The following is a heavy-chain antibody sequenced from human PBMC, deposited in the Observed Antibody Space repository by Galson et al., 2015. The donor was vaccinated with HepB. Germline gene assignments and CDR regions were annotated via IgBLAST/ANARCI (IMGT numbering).Heavy chain of an antibody. Sequence: SLRLSCAASGFIFSDYAMDWVRQAPGKGLEWVAVVSYDGRNKFYADSLKGRFTISRDKSKNTLYLQMNSLRAEDTAVYYCVRARNIRAITPYGMGVMGQGTQVIV. V-gene: IGHV3-30*04. J-gene: IGHJ6*02. CDR1: GFIFSDYA. CDR2: VSYDGRNK. D-gene: IGHD5-24*01. CDR3: VRARNIRAITPYGMGV.